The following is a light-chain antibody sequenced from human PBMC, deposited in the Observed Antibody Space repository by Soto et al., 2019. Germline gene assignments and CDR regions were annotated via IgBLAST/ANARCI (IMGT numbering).Light chain of an antibody. J-gene: IGKJ2*01. CDR1: QSVASN. CDR3: QQYHNWPPQYT. CDR2: GAS. Sequence: EIAMTQSPASLSVSPGDGATLSCRASQSVASNVAWYQQKPGQSPRLLIHGASTRAAGVPARFSGSGSGTDFTLTISSLQAEEFAVYYCQQYHNWPPQYTFGQGTKLQIK. V-gene: IGKV3-15*01.